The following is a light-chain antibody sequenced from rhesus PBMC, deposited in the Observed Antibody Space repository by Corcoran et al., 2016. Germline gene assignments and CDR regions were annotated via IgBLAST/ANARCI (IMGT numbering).Light chain of an antibody. CDR3: QQGYGTPFT. V-gene: IGKV1-74*01. CDR2: KAS. Sequence: DIQMTQSPSSLSASVGDRVTITCRASENVNNYLHWYQQKPGKAPKLLIYKASTLQRGVPSRFSGSGSGTDYTFTSSSLQAEDVTTYYCQQGYGTPFTFGPGTKLDIK. J-gene: IGKJ3*01. CDR1: ENVNNY.